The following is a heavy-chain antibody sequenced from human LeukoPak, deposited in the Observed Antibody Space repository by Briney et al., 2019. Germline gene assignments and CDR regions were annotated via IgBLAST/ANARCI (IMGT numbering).Heavy chain of an antibody. V-gene: IGHV6-1*01. J-gene: IGHJ3*01. CDR2: TYYKSQWYS. Sequence: QTLSLTCAISGDGVSSNSAAWNWIRQSPSRGLEWLGRTYYKSQWYSDYAVSVKSRITINPDTSKNQFSLQLNSVTPGDTAMYYCAKDSRSWPRLTHAFDVWGQATMVTVSS. CDR1: GDGVSSNSAA. D-gene: IGHD6-6*01. CDR3: AKDSRSWPRLTHAFDV.